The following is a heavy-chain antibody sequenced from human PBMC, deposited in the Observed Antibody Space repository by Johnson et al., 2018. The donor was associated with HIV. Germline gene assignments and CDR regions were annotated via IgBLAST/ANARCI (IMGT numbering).Heavy chain of an antibody. V-gene: IGHV3-30*04. Sequence: QVQLVESGGGLVQPGGSLRLSCAASGFTFSSYAMHWVRQAPGKGLEWVAVISYDGSNKYYADSVKGRFTISRDNSKNTLFLQMTSLRAEATAVYYCARDMGGDDAFDIWGQGTTVTVSS. D-gene: IGHD3-16*01. CDR2: ISYDGSNK. J-gene: IGHJ3*02. CDR1: GFTFSSYA. CDR3: ARDMGGDDAFDI.